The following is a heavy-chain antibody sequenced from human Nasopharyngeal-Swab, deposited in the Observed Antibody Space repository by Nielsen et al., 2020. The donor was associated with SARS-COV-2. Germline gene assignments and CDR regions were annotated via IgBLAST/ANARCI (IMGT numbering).Heavy chain of an antibody. Sequence: VRQMPGKGPEWIGYIYHSGSTYYNPSLKSRVTISVDRSKNQFSLKLSSVTAADTAVYYCARGVYDSSGYLEVDAFDIWGQGTMVTVSS. J-gene: IGHJ3*02. CDR2: IYHSGST. V-gene: IGHV4-30-2*01. CDR3: ARGVYDSSGYLEVDAFDI. D-gene: IGHD3-22*01.